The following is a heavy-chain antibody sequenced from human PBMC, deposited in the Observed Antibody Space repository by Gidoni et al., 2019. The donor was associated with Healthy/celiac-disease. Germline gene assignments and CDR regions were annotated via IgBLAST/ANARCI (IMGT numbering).Heavy chain of an antibody. D-gene: IGHD3-10*01. J-gene: IGHJ4*02. V-gene: IGHV1-3*01. CDR3: AREIDYYGSGSYWDY. CDR2: INAGNGNT. Sequence: QVQLVQSGAEVQKPGASVKVSCKASGYTFTSYAMHWVRQAPGQRLEWMGWINAGNGNTKYSQKFPGRVTITRDTSASTAYMELSSLRSEDTAVYYCAREIDYYGSGSYWDYWGQGTLVTVSS. CDR1: GYTFTSYA.